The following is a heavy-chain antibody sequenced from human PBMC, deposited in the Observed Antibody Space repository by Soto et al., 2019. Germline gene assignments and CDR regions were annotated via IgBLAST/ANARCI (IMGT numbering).Heavy chain of an antibody. J-gene: IGHJ4*02. CDR3: ARGGRRYSSSWYGY. CDR1: GYTFTSYG. Sequence: PSVKVSCKXSGYTFTSYGISSVPQEPGQGLEWIGWISSYNGNTNYAQKLQGRVTMTTDTSTSTAYMELRSLRSDDTAVYYCARGGRRYSSSWYGYWGQGTLVTVSS. CDR2: ISSYNGNT. V-gene: IGHV1-18*01. D-gene: IGHD6-13*01.